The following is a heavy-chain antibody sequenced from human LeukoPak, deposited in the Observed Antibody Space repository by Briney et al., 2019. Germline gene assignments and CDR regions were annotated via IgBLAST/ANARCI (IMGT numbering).Heavy chain of an antibody. D-gene: IGHD6-13*01. V-gene: IGHV3-30*02. J-gene: IGHJ5*02. CDR3: ARAYRVRQLGGRFDP. CDR1: GFTFSSYG. Sequence: GGSLRLSCAASGFTFSSYGMHWVRQAPGKGPEWVAFIRYDGSNKYYADSVKGRFTISRDNSKNTLYLQMNSLRAEDTAVYYCARAYRVRQLGGRFDPWGQGTLVTVSS. CDR2: IRYDGSNK.